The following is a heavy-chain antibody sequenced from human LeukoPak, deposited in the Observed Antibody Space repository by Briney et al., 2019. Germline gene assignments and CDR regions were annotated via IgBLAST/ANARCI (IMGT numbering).Heavy chain of an antibody. D-gene: IGHD6-13*01. J-gene: IGHJ4*02. CDR1: GFTFSSYA. CDR3: ARGRSSWLYYFDY. V-gene: IGHV3-30*04. CDR2: ISYDGSNK. Sequence: GGSLRLSCAASGFTFSSYAMHWVRQAPGKGLEWVAVISYDGSNKYYADSVKGRFTISRDNSKNTLYLHMNSLRAEDTAVYYCARGRSSWLYYFDYWGQGTLVTVSS.